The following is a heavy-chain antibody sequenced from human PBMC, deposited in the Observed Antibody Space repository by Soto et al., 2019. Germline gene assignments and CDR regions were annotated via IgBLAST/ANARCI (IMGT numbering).Heavy chain of an antibody. J-gene: IGHJ4*02. CDR1: GASINNNNNF. Sequence: SETLSLTCTVSGASINNNNNFWAWIRQPPGKGLEWIGSIYYAGGTYYNPSLKSRVTISVDTSKDQFSLRLNSVTVADTAVYYCASEGFPRKCYFDFWGQAALVTVSS. CDR3: ASEGFPRKCYFDF. CDR2: IYYAGGT. V-gene: IGHV4-39*01.